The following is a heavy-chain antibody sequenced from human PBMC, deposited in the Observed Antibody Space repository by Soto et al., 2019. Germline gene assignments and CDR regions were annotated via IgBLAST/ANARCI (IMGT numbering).Heavy chain of an antibody. Sequence: GASVKVSCKASRYNFDRYGISWVRQAPGQGLEWMGMNNPSGGSTTYAHKFQGRVTLTWDTSTSTAYMGLSSLRAEDTAVYYCARDRATTFRADGCYSYGLDVWGQGTTVTGSS. J-gene: IGHJ6*02. CDR1: RYNFDRYG. CDR2: NNPSGGST. V-gene: IGHV1-46*02. D-gene: IGHD1-1*01. CDR3: ARDRATTFRADGCYSYGLDV.